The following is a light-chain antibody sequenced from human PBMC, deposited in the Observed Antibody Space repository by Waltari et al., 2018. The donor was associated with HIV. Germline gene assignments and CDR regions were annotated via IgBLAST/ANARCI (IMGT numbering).Light chain of an antibody. J-gene: IGLJ3*02. CDR2: YIN. V-gene: IGLV7-46*01. CDR1: TGAVTSGHY. Sequence: QAVVTQEPSLAVSPGGTVTLTCGSSTGAVTSGHYPYWFQQKPCQAPRTPIFYINNQPPRTPARFSGSLLGAKASLTLSGAQPEDEAEYYCLLSYSGARVFGGGTKLTVL. CDR3: LLSYSGARV.